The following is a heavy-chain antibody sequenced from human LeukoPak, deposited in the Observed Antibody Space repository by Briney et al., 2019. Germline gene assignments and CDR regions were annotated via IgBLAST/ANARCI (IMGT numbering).Heavy chain of an antibody. V-gene: IGHV3-33*01. CDR2: IWYDGSNK. CDR1: GFTFSSYG. Sequence: GGSLRLSCAASGFTFSSYGMHWVRQAPGKGLEWVAVIWYDGSNKYYADSVKGRFTISRDDSKNTLYLQMNSLRAEDTAVYYCARESSGSHAWGQGTMVTVSS. CDR3: ARESSGSHA. J-gene: IGHJ3*01. D-gene: IGHD1-26*01.